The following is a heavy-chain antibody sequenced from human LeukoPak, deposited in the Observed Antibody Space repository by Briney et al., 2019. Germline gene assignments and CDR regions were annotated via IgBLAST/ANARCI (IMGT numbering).Heavy chain of an antibody. J-gene: IGHJ4*02. CDR3: ARDRGYCSGGSCYTYYFDY. Sequence: QSGGSLRLSCAASGFTFSSYSMNWVRQAPGKGLEWISYIRLSSGTIYHADSVKGRFTISRDNGKNSLYLQMNSLRDEDTAVYYCARDRGYCSGGSCYTYYFDYWGQGTLVTVSS. V-gene: IGHV3-48*02. CDR1: GFTFSSYS. D-gene: IGHD2-15*01. CDR2: IRLSSGTI.